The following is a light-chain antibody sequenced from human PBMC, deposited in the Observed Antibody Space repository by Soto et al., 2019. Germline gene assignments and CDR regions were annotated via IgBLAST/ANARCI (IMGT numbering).Light chain of an antibody. J-gene: IGKJ4*01. Sequence: ELVLTQSPATLSMSPGARATLSCRASQSVSTYLAWYQQKPGQAPRLLIFDASNRASGIPSRFSGSGSGTNFTLTISRLEPEDFVVYFCQQRSHWPPLTFGGGTKVEIK. CDR3: QQRSHWPPLT. CDR1: QSVSTY. V-gene: IGKV3-11*01. CDR2: DAS.